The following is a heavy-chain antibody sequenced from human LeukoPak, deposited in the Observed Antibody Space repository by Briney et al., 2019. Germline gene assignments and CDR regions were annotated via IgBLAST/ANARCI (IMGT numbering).Heavy chain of an antibody. CDR2: IWYDGSNK. CDR3: ARGQYSPDY. V-gene: IGHV3-33*01. J-gene: IGHJ4*02. D-gene: IGHD2-15*01. CDR1: GFTLSSYG. Sequence: GGSLRLSCAASGFTLSSYGMHWVGQAPGKGLEWVALIWYDGSNKYYTDSVKGRFTISRDNSKNTLYLQMNSLRAEDTAVYYCARGQYSPDYWGQATLVTVSS.